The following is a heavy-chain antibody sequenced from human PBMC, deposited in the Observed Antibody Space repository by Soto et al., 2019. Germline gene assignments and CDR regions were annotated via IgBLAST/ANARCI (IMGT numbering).Heavy chain of an antibody. Sequence: GGSLRLSCAASGSTFSSYGMHWVRQAPGKGLEWVAVISYDGSNKYYADSVKGRFTVSRDDAKNTLYLRMNSLRVEDTAVYYCASGGRSLNFDSWGQGTLVTVSS. D-gene: IGHD2-15*01. J-gene: IGHJ4*02. CDR1: GSTFSSYG. V-gene: IGHV3-30*03. CDR2: ISYDGSNK. CDR3: ASGGRSLNFDS.